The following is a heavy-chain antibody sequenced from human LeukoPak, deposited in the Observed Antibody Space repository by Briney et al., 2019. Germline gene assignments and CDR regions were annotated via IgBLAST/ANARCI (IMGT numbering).Heavy chain of an antibody. V-gene: IGHV1-8*03. D-gene: IGHD6-13*01. Sequence: ASVKVSCKASGYTFTSYDINWVRQATGQGLEWMGWMNPNSGNTGYAQKFQGRVTITRNTSISTAYMELSSLRAEDTAVYYCARDPRGSSWYNNYYYYMDVWGKGTTVTVSS. J-gene: IGHJ6*03. CDR2: MNPNSGNT. CDR3: ARDPRGSSWYNNYYYYMDV. CDR1: GYTFTSYD.